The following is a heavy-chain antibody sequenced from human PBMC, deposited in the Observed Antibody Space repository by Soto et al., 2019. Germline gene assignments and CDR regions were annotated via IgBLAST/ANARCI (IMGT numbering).Heavy chain of an antibody. CDR3: ASSRVFKAVGYYGMDV. J-gene: IGHJ6*02. V-gene: IGHV4-39*01. CDR2: IYYSGST. CDR1: GGSISSSSYY. D-gene: IGHD1-26*01. Sequence: PSETLSLTCTVSGGSISSSSYYWGWIRQPPGKGLEWIGSIYYSGSTYYNPSLKSRVTISVDTSKNQFSLKLSSVTAADTAVYYCASSRVFKAVGYYGMDVWGQGTTVTVSS.